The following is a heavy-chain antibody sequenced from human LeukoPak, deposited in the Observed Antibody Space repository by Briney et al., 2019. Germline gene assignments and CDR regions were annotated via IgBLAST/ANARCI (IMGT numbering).Heavy chain of an antibody. CDR1: GGSISSHY. CDR2: SYYSGST. D-gene: IGHD4-11*01. CDR3: AREVYTNYVGYYYYYMDV. V-gene: IGHV4-59*11. Sequence: SETLSLTCTVSGGSISSHYWSWIRQPPGKGLEWIGYSYYSGSTNYNPSLKSRVTISVDTSKNQFSLKLSSVTAADTAVYYCAREVYTNYVGYYYYYMDVWGKGTTVTVSS. J-gene: IGHJ6*03.